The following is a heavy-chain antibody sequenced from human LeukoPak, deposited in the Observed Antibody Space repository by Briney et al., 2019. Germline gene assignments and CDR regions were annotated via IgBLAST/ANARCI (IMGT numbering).Heavy chain of an antibody. Sequence: ASVKVSCKASGYTFTTYAIHWVRQAPGQRLEWMGWINVGNVNTKYSQKLQGRVTITRDTSASTAYMELSTLGSEDTAVYYCARVPYYYDNNWFDPWGQGTLVTVSS. V-gene: IGHV1-3*01. J-gene: IGHJ5*02. CDR1: GYTFTTYA. CDR3: ARVPYYYDNNWFDP. CDR2: INVGNVNT. D-gene: IGHD3-22*01.